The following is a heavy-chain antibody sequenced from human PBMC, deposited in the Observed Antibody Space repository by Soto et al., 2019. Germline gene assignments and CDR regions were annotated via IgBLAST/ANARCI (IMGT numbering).Heavy chain of an antibody. D-gene: IGHD2-21*01. J-gene: IGHJ4*02. CDR1: GGSFSGYY. V-gene: IGHV4-34*01. CDR2: INHSGVS. Sequence: PSETLSLTCAVYGGSFSGYYWTWIRQPPGKGLEWIGEINHSGVSNYNPSLKSRVTFSVDTSKNHFSLMLRSVTAPDTGVYYCARGLGVTAPGIRGDSYPLDYWGQGTLVTVSS. CDR3: ARGLGVTAPGIRGDSYPLDY.